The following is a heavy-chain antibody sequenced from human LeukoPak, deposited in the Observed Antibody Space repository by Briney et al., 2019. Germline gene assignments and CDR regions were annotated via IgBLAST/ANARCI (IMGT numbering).Heavy chain of an antibody. J-gene: IGHJ4*02. D-gene: IGHD3-22*01. V-gene: IGHV4-59*01. CDR2: IYYSGST. CDR1: GGSISIYY. CDR3: ARDMAGDSSGLNFDY. Sequence: PSETLSLTCTVSGGSISIYYWSWIRQPPGKGLEWIGYIYYSGSTNYNPSLKSRVTISVDTSKNQFSLKLSSVTAADTAVYYCARDMAGDSSGLNFDYWGQGTLVTVSS.